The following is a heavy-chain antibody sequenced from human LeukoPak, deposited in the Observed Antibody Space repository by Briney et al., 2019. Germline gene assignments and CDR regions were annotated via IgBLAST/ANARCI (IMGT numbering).Heavy chain of an antibody. Sequence: KASETLSLTCTVSGGSISSSSYYWGWLRQPPGKGLEWIGSINYSGSIYNNPSLKSRVTISVDTSKNPFSLKLSSVTAADTAVYYCARLLYDGSGGYYYFDHWGQGTLVTVSS. CDR3: ARLLYDGSGGYYYFDH. V-gene: IGHV4-39*01. D-gene: IGHD3-22*01. CDR2: INYSGSI. J-gene: IGHJ4*02. CDR1: GGSISSSSYY.